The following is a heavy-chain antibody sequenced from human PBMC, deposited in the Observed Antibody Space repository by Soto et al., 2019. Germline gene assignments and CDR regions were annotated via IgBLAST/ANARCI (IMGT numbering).Heavy chain of an antibody. CDR1: GFAFSQYG. Sequence: GSLRLSCTASGFAFSQYGMSWVRQAPGKGLEWIGEISPSGTTNYSPSLKSRVSISVDTSKNQFSLNLTSLTAADTAVYYCARAPKVSGSAQTRPDFWGQGSLVTVSS. D-gene: IGHD6-6*01. CDR2: ISPSGTT. V-gene: IGHV4-34*01. CDR3: ARAPKVSGSAQTRPDF. J-gene: IGHJ4*02.